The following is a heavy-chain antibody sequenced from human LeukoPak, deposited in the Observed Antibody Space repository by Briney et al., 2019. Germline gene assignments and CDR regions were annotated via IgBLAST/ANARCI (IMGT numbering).Heavy chain of an antibody. Sequence: SETLSLTCAVYGGSFSGYYWSWIRQPPGKGLEWIGEINHSGSTNYNPSLKSRVTISVDTSKNQFSLKLSSVTAADTAVYYCARTRIGILPFDYWGQGTLVTVSS. D-gene: IGHD2-21*01. CDR2: INHSGST. V-gene: IGHV4-34*01. J-gene: IGHJ4*02. CDR3: ARTRIGILPFDY. CDR1: GGSFSGYY.